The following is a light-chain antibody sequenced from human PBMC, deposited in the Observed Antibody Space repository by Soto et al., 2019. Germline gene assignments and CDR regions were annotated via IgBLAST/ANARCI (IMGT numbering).Light chain of an antibody. CDR2: GAS. CDR3: QQYGSSPRALT. CDR1: QRVSSSY. J-gene: IGKJ4*01. V-gene: IGKV3-20*01. Sequence: TLSLSPGERATLSCRASQRVSSSYLAWYQQKPGQAPRLLIYGASSRATGIPDRFSGSGSGTDFTLTISRLEPEDFAVYYCQQYGSSPRALTFGGGTKVDIK.